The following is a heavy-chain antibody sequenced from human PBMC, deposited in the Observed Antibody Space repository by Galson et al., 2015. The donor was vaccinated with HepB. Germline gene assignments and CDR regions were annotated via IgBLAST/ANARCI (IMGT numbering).Heavy chain of an antibody. V-gene: IGHV3-48*01. Sequence: SLRLSCAASGFTFSSYSLNWVRQAPGKGLEWLSYISSSSTMIYNADSVQGRFTISRDNAKNSLSLQMNSLRAEDTAVYYCAREDERWLVGDDYYYCMDIWGQGTTVTVSS. D-gene: IGHD6-19*01. CDR1: GFTFSSYS. CDR3: AREDERWLVGDDYYYCMDI. CDR2: ISSSSTMI. J-gene: IGHJ6*02.